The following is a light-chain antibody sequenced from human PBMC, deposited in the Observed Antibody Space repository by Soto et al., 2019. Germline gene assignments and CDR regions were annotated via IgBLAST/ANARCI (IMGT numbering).Light chain of an antibody. CDR1: QGISND. CDR3: LQDYNYPLS. J-gene: IGKJ3*01. Sequence: AIQMTQSPSCLSASVGDRVTISYRASQGISNDLGWYQQKPGKAPKLLIYAASTLQSGVPSRFSGSGSGTDFTLTISSLQSEDFATYYCLQDYNYPLSFGPGTKVDIK. CDR2: AAS. V-gene: IGKV1-6*02.